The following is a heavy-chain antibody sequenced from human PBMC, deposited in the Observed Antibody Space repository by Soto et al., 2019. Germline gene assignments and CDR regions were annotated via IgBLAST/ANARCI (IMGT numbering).Heavy chain of an antibody. J-gene: IGHJ4*02. Sequence: QIQLVESGGGVVQPGTSLRLSCAASGFTFSDYGMHWVRQAPGKGLEWVAFISYDGSNTDYIDSVTGRFTISRDNSQNTLSLQMNSLRGDDTAVSYGAKRSTPGLRWGVDFDSWGQGTLLTVSS. D-gene: IGHD4-17*01. CDR1: GFTFSDYG. V-gene: IGHV3-30*18. CDR3: AKRSTPGLRWGVDFDS. CDR2: ISYDGSNT.